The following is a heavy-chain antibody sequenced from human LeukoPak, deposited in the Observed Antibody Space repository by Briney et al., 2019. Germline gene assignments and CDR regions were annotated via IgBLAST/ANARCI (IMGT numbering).Heavy chain of an antibody. CDR2: INPNSGGT. CDR1: GYTFTGYY. Sequence: ASVKVSCKASGYTFTGYYTHWVRQAPGQGLEWMGWINPNSGGTNYAQKFQGRVTMTRDTSISTAYMELSRLRSDDTAVYYCARCNGDEEETYYFDYWGQGTLVTVSS. V-gene: IGHV1-2*02. J-gene: IGHJ4*02. CDR3: ARCNGDEEETYYFDY. D-gene: IGHD3-10*01.